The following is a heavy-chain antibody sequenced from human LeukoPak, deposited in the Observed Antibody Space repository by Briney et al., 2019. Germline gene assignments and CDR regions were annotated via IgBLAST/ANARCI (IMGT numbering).Heavy chain of an antibody. CDR1: GYTFTGYY. CDR3: ARGYYYGSGSYYYYYYGMDV. D-gene: IGHD3-10*01. J-gene: IGHJ6*02. V-gene: IGHV1-2*02. CDR2: INPNSGGT. Sequence: ASVKVSCKASGYTFTGYYMHWVRQAPGQGLEWMGWINPNSGGTNYAQKFQGRVTMTRDTSISTAYMELSRLRSDDTAVYYCARGYYYGSGSYYYYYYGMDVWGQGTTVTVSS.